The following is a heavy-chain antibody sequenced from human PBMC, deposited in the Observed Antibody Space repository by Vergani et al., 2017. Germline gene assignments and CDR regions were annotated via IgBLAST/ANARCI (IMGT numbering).Heavy chain of an antibody. CDR1: GYTFTSYG. V-gene: IGHV1-18*01. CDR3: ARDLSSYYDFWSGPYYYGMDV. Sequence: QVQLVQSGAEVKKPGASVKVSCKASGYTFTSYGISWVRQAPGQGLEWMGWISAYNGNTNYAQKIQGRVTMTTDTSTSTAYMELRSLRSDDTAVYYCARDLSSYYDFWSGPYYYGMDVWGQGTTVTVSS. J-gene: IGHJ6*02. CDR2: ISAYNGNT. D-gene: IGHD3-3*01.